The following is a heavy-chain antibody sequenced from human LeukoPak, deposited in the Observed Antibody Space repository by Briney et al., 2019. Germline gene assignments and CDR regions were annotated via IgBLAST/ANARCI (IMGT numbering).Heavy chain of an antibody. CDR2: IYYSGST. V-gene: IGHV4-61*01. CDR3: ARAGDYYDSSGYYAFDI. CDR1: GGSVSSGSYY. D-gene: IGHD3-22*01. J-gene: IGHJ3*02. Sequence: PSETLSLTCTVSGGSVSSGSYYWSWIRQPPGKGLEWIGYIYYSGSTNYNPSLKGRVTISVDTSKNQFSLKLSSVTAADTAVYYCARAGDYYDSSGYYAFDIWGQGTMVTVSS.